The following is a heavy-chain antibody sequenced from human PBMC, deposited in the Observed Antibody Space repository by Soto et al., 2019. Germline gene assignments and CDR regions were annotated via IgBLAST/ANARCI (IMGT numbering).Heavy chain of an antibody. D-gene: IGHD2-21*02. CDR3: ERGVTAIDY. Sequence: QVQLVQSGAEVKKPGASVKVSCQTSGYTFPNFGLSWVRQAPGQGLEWMGWISAYNGNTNYAQNFQGRVTMTTDTSTSKAYMELRSLRSDDTAVYYCERGVTAIDYWGQGNLVTVSS. V-gene: IGHV1-18*01. CDR2: ISAYNGNT. J-gene: IGHJ4*02. CDR1: GYTFPNFG.